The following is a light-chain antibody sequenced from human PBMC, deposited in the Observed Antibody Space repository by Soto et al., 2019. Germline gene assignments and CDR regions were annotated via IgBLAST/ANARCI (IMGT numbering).Light chain of an antibody. CDR2: EVS. Sequence: QSALTQPASVSGSPGQSITISCTGTSSDVGSYNLVSWYQQHPGKAPKLMIYEVSNRPSGVSNRFSGSKSGNTASLTISGLQAEDDADYFCSSYTSTSTLVFGTGTKLTVL. CDR1: SSDVGSYNL. V-gene: IGLV2-14*02. CDR3: SSYTSTSTLV. J-gene: IGLJ1*01.